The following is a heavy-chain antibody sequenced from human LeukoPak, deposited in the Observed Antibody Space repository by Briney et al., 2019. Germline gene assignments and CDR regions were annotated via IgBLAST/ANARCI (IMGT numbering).Heavy chain of an antibody. V-gene: IGHV4-34*01. Sequence: SETLSLTCAVYGGSFSGYYWSWIRQPPGKGLEWIGEINHSGSTNYNPSLKSRVTISVDTSKNQFSLKLSSVTAADTAVYYCARGPGAAGTLDYWGQGTLVTVSS. D-gene: IGHD6-13*01. CDR2: INHSGST. J-gene: IGHJ4*02. CDR3: ARGPGAAGTLDY. CDR1: GGSFSGYY.